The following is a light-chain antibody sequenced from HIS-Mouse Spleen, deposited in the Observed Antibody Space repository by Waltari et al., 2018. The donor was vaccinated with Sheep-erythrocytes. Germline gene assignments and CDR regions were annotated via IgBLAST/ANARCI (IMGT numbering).Light chain of an antibody. J-gene: IGLJ1*01. CDR3: CSYAGSYNHV. Sequence: QSALTQPRSVSGSPGQSVTISCTGTSSDVGCYNYVSWYQQHPGKAPKRMIYDVSKRPSGVPDRFSGSKSGNTASLTISGLQAEDEADYYCCSYAGSYNHVFATGTKVTVL. V-gene: IGLV2-11*01. CDR1: SSDVGCYNY. CDR2: DVS.